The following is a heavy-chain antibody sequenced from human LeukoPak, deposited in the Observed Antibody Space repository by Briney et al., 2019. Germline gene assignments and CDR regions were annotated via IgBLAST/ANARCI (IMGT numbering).Heavy chain of an antibody. D-gene: IGHD3-10*01. Sequence: GGSLRLSCAASGFTFSTCSMNWVRQAPGKGLEWVSSITTSSTYIYYADSVKGRFTISRDNAKNSLCLQMNSLRAEDTAVYYCARETPKYAPGSHDAFDIWGQGTMVTVSS. CDR3: ARETPKYAPGSHDAFDI. J-gene: IGHJ3*02. V-gene: IGHV3-21*01. CDR2: ITTSSTYI. CDR1: GFTFSTCS.